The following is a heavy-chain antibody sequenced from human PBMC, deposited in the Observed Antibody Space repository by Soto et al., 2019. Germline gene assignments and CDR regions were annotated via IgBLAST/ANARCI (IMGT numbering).Heavy chain of an antibody. CDR2: INPSGGST. CDR1: GYTLTELS. CDR3: ARGSIAAYIDY. Sequence: ASVKVSCKVSGYTLTELSMHWVRQAPGQGLEWMGIINPSGGSTSYAQKFQGRVTMTRDTSTSTVYMELSSLRSEDTAVYYCARGSIAAYIDYWGQGTLVTVSS. V-gene: IGHV1-46*01. J-gene: IGHJ4*02. D-gene: IGHD6-6*01.